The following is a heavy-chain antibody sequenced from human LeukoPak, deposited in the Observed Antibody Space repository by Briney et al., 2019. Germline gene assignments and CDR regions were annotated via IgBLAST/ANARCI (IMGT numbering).Heavy chain of an antibody. D-gene: IGHD2-21*02. CDR3: ARVTNCGGDCYYLQH. V-gene: IGHV1-8*02. CDR1: GYTFTGYY. CDR2: MNPNSGNT. Sequence: ASVKVSCKASGYTFTGYYMHWVRQAPGQGLEWMGWMNPNSGNTGYAQKFQGRGTMTRNTAITTAYMELGSRRSEDTAVYYCARVTNCGGDCYYLQHWGEGTLVTVSS. J-gene: IGHJ1*01.